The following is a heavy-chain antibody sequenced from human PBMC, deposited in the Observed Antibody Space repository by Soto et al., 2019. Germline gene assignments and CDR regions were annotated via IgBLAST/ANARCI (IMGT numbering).Heavy chain of an antibody. Sequence: SETLSLTCAVSGGSISSGGYYWRWIRQPPGKGLEWIGSIYYSRTTYYNPSLKSRVTISVHSSKTQFSLQLSSVTAADTAVYYGARSEATALDFWGQRSLVTVSS. CDR2: IYYSRTT. CDR1: GGSISSGGYY. V-gene: IGHV4-39*07. J-gene: IGHJ4*02. CDR3: ARSEATALDF.